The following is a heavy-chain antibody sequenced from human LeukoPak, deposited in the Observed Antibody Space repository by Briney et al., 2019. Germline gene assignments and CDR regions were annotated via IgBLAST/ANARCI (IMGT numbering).Heavy chain of an antibody. CDR2: FYHRGS. D-gene: IGHD6-13*01. Sequence: PSETLSLTCTVSGYSINSEDYWGWIRQPPEKGLEWIGSFYHRGSYYDPSLKSRITLLLDISKNQFSLKLSSVTAADTAVFYCARAAAPTYFFDYWGQGTLVTVSS. CDR3: ARAAAPTYFFDY. CDR1: GYSINSEDY. J-gene: IGHJ4*02. V-gene: IGHV4-38-2*02.